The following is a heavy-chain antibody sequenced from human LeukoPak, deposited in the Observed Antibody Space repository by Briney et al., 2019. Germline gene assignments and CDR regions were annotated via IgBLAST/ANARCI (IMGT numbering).Heavy chain of an antibody. V-gene: IGHV3-48*03. Sequence: GGSLRLSCAASGFTFSSYEMNWVRQAPGKGLDWVSCISSSGSTIYYADSVKGRFTISRDNAKNSLYLELSGLRPEDTAMYFCAKAIAAVAGYDAFDIWGQGTMVTVSS. J-gene: IGHJ3*02. CDR1: GFTFSSYE. D-gene: IGHD6-19*01. CDR3: AKAIAAVAGYDAFDI. CDR2: ISSSGSTI.